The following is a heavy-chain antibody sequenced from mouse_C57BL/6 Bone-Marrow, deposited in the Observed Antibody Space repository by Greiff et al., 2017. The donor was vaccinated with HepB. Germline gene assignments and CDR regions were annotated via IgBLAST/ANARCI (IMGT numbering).Heavy chain of an antibody. CDR3: ARTWLSFAY. Sequence: QVQLQQSGAELARPGASVKMSCKASGYTFTSYTMHWVKQSPGQGLEWIGYINPSSGYTKYNQKFKDKATLTADKSSSTAYMQLSSLTSEDSAVYYCARTWLSFAYWGQGTLVTVSA. V-gene: IGHV1-4*01. CDR2: INPSSGYT. D-gene: IGHD2-2*01. CDR1: GYTFTSYT. J-gene: IGHJ3*01.